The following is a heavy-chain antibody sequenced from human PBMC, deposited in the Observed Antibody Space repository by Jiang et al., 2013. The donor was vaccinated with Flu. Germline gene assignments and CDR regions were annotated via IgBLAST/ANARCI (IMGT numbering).Heavy chain of an antibody. CDR3: VRPTGGTTFAWFDP. D-gene: IGHD7-27*01. V-gene: IGHV3-74*01. CDR2: INTDGSRT. J-gene: IGHJ5*02. Sequence: CAASGFTFSSYWMHWVRQAPGKGLLWVSRINTDGSRTNYADSVKGRFSISRDNAKNTLYLEMNSLRVEDTAVYYCVRPTGGTTFAWFDPWGQGTLVTVSS. CDR1: GFTFSSYW.